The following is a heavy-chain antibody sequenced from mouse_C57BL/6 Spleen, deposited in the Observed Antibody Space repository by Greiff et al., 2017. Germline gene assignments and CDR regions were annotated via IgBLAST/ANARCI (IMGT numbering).Heavy chain of an antibody. CDR1: GYTFTSYW. Sequence: VKLQQPGAELVKPGASVKLSCKASGYTFTSYWMQWVKQRPGQGLEWIGEIDPSDSYTNYNPQFKGKATLTVNTSSSTAYMQRSSLTSEDSAVYYCARRGGYLGYFDVWGTVTTVTVSS. CDR3: ARRGGYLGYFDV. J-gene: IGHJ1*03. V-gene: IGHV1-50*01. CDR2: IDPSDSYT. D-gene: IGHD3-1*01.